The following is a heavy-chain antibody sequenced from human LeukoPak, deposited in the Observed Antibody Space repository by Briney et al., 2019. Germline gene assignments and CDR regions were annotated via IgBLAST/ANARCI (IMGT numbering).Heavy chain of an antibody. CDR3: ARGGGIRQQLVPDFDY. CDR1: GFTFSSYS. J-gene: IGHJ4*02. V-gene: IGHV3-48*01. Sequence: GGSLRLSCAASGFTFSSYSMNWVRQAPGKGLEWVSYISSSSSTIYYADSVKGRFTISRDNAKNSLYLQMNSLRAEDTAVYYCARGGGIRQQLVPDFDYWGQGTLVTVSS. CDR2: ISSSSSTI. D-gene: IGHD6-13*01.